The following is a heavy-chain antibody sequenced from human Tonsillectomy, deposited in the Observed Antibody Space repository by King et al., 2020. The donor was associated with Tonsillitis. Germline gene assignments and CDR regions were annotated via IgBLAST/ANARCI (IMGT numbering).Heavy chain of an antibody. D-gene: IGHD3-3*01. CDR1: GFTFSNAW. Sequence: VQLVESGGGLVKPGGSLRLSCAASGFTFSNAWMSWVRQAPGKGLEWVGRIKSKTDGGTTDYPAPVKGRFTISRDDSKNTLYLQMNSLKTEDTAMYYCTTRTPIFGVVVDYWGQGTLVTVSS. CDR3: TTRTPIFGVVVDY. J-gene: IGHJ4*02. CDR2: IKSKTDGGTT. V-gene: IGHV3-15*01.